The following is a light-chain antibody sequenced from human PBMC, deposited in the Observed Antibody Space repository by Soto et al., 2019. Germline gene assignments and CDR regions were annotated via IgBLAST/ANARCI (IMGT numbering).Light chain of an antibody. CDR2: GAT. V-gene: IGKV3-20*01. CDR3: QHYGSSPPYT. J-gene: IGKJ2*01. Sequence: EIVLTQSPGTLSLSPRERATLSCRASQSVTSSYLAWYQQKPGQAPRLLISGATSRATGIPDRFSGSGSGTDFTLTISRLEPEDFAVYYCQHYGSSPPYTFCQGTKLEIK. CDR1: QSVTSSY.